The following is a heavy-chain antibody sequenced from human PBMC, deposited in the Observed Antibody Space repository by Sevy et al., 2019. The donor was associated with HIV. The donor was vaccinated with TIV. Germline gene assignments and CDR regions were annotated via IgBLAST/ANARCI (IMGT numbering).Heavy chain of an antibody. V-gene: IGHV3-9*01. CDR3: ARDRDDGYCTNGVCFNFDN. CDR1: GFTFDDYA. Sequence: GGSLRLSCAASGFTFDDYAMHWVRQAPGKGLEWVSGISWNSASIDHADSVKGRFTISRDNAKNSLYLQMKSLRADDTALYYCARDRDDGYCTNGVCFNFDNWGQGTLVTVSS. CDR2: ISWNSASI. D-gene: IGHD2-8*01. J-gene: IGHJ4*01.